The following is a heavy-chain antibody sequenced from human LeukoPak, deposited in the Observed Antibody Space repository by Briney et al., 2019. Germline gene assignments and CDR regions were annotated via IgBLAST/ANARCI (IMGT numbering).Heavy chain of an antibody. CDR2: IYYSGST. CDR1: GFTFSSYA. J-gene: IGHJ4*02. V-gene: IGHV4-59*08. Sequence: GSLRLSCAASGFTFSSYAMSWVRQAPGKGLEWIGYIYYSGSTNYNPSLKSRVTISVDTSKNQFSLKLSSVTAADTAVYYCARHRGGYSYGYLDYWGQGTLVTVSS. CDR3: ARHRGGYSYGYLDY. D-gene: IGHD5-18*01.